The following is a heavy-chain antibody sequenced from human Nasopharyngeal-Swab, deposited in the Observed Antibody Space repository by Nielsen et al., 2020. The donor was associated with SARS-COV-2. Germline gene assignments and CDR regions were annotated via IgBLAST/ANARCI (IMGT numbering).Heavy chain of an antibody. V-gene: IGHV3-21*01. J-gene: IGHJ4*02. Sequence: GEPLKISCAASGFTFSSYSMNWVRQAPGKGLEWVSSISSSSSYIYYADSVKGRFTISRDNANNSLYLQMNSLRAEDTAVYYCARDEKSSEYYFDYWGQGTLVTVSS. CDR3: ARDEKSSEYYFDY. D-gene: IGHD6-6*01. CDR2: ISSSSSYI. CDR1: GFTFSSYS.